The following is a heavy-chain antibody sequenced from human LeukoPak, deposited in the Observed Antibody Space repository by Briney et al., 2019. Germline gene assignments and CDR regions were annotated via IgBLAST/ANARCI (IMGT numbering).Heavy chain of an antibody. CDR3: ARRIWQWLVQAAFDI. CDR1: GGSISSSSYY. J-gene: IGHJ3*02. CDR2: IYYSGST. V-gene: IGHV4-39*01. D-gene: IGHD6-19*01. Sequence: SETLSLTCTVSGGSISSSSYYWGWIRQPPGKGLEWIGSIYYSGSTYYNPSLKSRVTISVDTSKNQFSLKLSSVTAADTAVHYCARRIWQWLVQAAFDIWGQGTMVTVSS.